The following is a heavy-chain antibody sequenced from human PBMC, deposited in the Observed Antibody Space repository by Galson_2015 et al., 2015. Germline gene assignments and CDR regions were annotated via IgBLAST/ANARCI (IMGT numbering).Heavy chain of an antibody. V-gene: IGHV5-51*01. CDR1: GYSLTSYW. Sequence: QSGAEVKKPGESLKISCKGSGYSLTSYWIGWVRQMPGKGLEWMGIIYPGDSDTRYSPSFQGQVTISADKSISTAYLQWSSLKASDTAMYYCARQHYYDSSGYRHDAFDIWGQGTMVTVSS. CDR2: IYPGDSDT. CDR3: ARQHYYDSSGYRHDAFDI. J-gene: IGHJ3*02. D-gene: IGHD3-22*01.